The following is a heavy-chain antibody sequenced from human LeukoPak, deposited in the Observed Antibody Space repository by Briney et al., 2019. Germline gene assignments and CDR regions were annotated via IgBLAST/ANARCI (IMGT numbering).Heavy chain of an antibody. D-gene: IGHD6-13*01. CDR1: GGSISSSSYY. Sequence: SETLSLTCTVSGGSISSSSYYWGWIRQPPGKGLEWIGEIYHSGSTNYNPSLKSRVTISVDKSKNQFSLKLSSVTAADTAVYYCARDIATSGTVLDVWGKGTTVTISS. CDR2: IYHSGST. CDR3: ARDIATSGTVLDV. V-gene: IGHV4-39*07. J-gene: IGHJ6*04.